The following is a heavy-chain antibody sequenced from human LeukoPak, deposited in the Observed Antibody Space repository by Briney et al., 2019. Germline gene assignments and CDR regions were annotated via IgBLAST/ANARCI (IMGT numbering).Heavy chain of an antibody. J-gene: IGHJ4*02. V-gene: IGHV4-39*01. CDR2: IYYSGST. CDR1: GFTFSNYA. Sequence: GSLGLSCAASGFTFSNYAMSWVRQPPGKGLEWIGSIYYSGSTYYNPSLKSRVTISVDTSKNQFSLKLSSVTAADTAVYYCARGLDGSSWGQGTLATVSS. CDR3: ARGLDGSS. D-gene: IGHD6-6*01.